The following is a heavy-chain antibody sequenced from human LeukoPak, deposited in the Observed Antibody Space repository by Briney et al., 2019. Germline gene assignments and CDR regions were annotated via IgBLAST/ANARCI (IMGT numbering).Heavy chain of an antibody. CDR2: IFYIGST. Sequence: PSQTLSLTCTVSGGSLSSGDYYWSWIRQPPGKGLEWIGCIFYIGSTYYNPSLKSRVTISVDTSKNQFSLKLSSVTAADTAVYYCARGSYYYDSGSYFVDYWGQGTLVTVSS. D-gene: IGHD3-10*01. CDR3: ARGSYYYDSGSYFVDY. CDR1: GGSLSSGDYY. J-gene: IGHJ4*02. V-gene: IGHV4-30-4*08.